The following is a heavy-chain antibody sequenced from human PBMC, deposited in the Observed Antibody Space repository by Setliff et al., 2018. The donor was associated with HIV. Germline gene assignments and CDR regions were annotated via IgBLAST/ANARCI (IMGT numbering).Heavy chain of an antibody. D-gene: IGHD3-9*01. CDR1: GGTFSSYA. Sequence: VASVKVSCRASGGTFSSYAISWVRQAPGQGLEWMGGIIPIFGTANYAQKFQGRVTITADESTSTAYMELSSLRSEDTAVYYCARASNFDWVQYYFAYWGQGTLVTVSS. V-gene: IGHV1-69*13. J-gene: IGHJ4*02. CDR3: ARASNFDWVQYYFAY. CDR2: IIPIFGTA.